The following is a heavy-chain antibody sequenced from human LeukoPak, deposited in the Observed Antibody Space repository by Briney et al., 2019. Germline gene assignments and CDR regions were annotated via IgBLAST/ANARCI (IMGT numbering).Heavy chain of an antibody. D-gene: IGHD4-17*01. Sequence: GGSLRLSCAASGFTFSSYSMNWVRQAPGKGLEWVSSISSYRDYTYYPDSVQGRFTISRDNATNSLYLQMNSLRAEDTAVYYCARATGYGAFDYWGQGTLVTVSS. CDR1: GFTFSSYS. J-gene: IGHJ4*02. V-gene: IGHV3-21*01. CDR2: ISSYRDYT. CDR3: ARATGYGAFDY.